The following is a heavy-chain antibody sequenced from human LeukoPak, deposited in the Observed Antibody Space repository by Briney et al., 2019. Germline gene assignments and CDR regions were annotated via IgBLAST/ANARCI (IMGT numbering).Heavy chain of an antibody. Sequence: GGSLRLSCAASGFTFSSYAMSWVRQAPGKGLEWVSAISGSGGSTYYADSVKGRFTISRDNSKNTLYLQMNSLRAEDTAVYYCARDFLDLDAFDIWGQGTMVTVSS. CDR1: GFTFSSYA. CDR2: ISGSGGST. CDR3: ARDFLDLDAFDI. D-gene: IGHD3/OR15-3a*01. V-gene: IGHV3-23*01. J-gene: IGHJ3*02.